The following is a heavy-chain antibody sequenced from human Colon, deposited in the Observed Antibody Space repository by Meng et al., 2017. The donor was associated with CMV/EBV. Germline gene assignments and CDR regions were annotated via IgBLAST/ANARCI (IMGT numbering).Heavy chain of an antibody. J-gene: IGHJ4*02. Sequence: QVHLVESGGGVVQPGRSLRLSCAASGFTFSTYGMHWVRQAPGKGLEWVAVIWYDGSRKYYADSVKGRFTTSRDNAKNTLYLQMDSLRADDTALYFCAREGSSAEFDYWGQGTLVTVSS. CDR3: AREGSSAEFDY. V-gene: IGHV3-33*01. D-gene: IGHD3-10*01. CDR1: GFTFSTYG. CDR2: IWYDGSRK.